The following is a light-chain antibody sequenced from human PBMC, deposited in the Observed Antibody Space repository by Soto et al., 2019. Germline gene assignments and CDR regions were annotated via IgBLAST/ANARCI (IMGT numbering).Light chain of an antibody. CDR3: ASYAGNNVI. J-gene: IGLJ2*01. CDR2: EVT. V-gene: IGLV2-8*01. Sequence: QSVLTQPPSASGSPGQSVAISCTGTSSDVGGYNYVSWFQQHPGKAPNLMIYEVTKRPSGVPDRFSGSKSGNTASLTVSGLQAEDEADYYCASYAGNNVIFGGGTKLTVL. CDR1: SSDVGGYNY.